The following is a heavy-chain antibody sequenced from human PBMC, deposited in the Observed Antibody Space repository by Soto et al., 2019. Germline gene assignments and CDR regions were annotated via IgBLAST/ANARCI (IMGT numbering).Heavy chain of an antibody. V-gene: IGHV4-39*02. CDR2: IYYSGTT. J-gene: IGHJ4*02. CDR3: ARNKRYSYGPPVVY. D-gene: IGHD5-18*01. CDR1: GGSITTSSYY. Sequence: SETLSLTCTVSGGSITTSSYYWGWIRRPPGKGLEWIGTIYYSGTTYYNPSLKSRVTISVDTSKNDFSLKLSFVTAADPAVYYCARNKRYSYGPPVVYWGQGTLVTVST.